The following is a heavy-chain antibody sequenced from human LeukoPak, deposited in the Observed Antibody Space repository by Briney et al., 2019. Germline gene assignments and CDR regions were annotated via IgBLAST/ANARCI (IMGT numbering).Heavy chain of an antibody. J-gene: IGHJ4*02. CDR2: INPNSGGT. V-gene: IGHV1-2*02. Sequence: ASVKVSCKASGYTFTGYYMHWVRQAPGQGLEWMGWINPNSGGTNYAQKCQGRVTMTRDTSISTAYMELSRLRSDDTAVYYCASPSRGCSSTSCYRPWDYWGQGTLVTVSS. CDR3: ASPSRGCSSTSCYRPWDY. CDR1: GYTFTGYY. D-gene: IGHD2-2*01.